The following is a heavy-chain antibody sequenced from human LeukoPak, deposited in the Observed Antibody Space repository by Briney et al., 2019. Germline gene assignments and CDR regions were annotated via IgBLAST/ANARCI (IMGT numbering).Heavy chain of an antibody. D-gene: IGHD5-18*01. CDR1: GFSFSNYG. Sequence: GGSLRLSCAASGFSFSNYGMHWVRQAPGKGLEWVAVISYDGSNKYYADSVKGRFTISRDNSKNTLYLQMNSLRAADTAVYYCARGWGGYNYGYFDYWGQETLVTVSS. CDR3: ARGWGGYNYGYFDY. V-gene: IGHV3-30*03. J-gene: IGHJ4*02. CDR2: ISYDGSNK.